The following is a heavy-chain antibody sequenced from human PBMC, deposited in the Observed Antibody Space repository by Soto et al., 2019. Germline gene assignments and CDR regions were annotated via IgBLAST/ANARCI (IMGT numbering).Heavy chain of an antibody. V-gene: IGHV1-58*01. CDR3: AADASSSAALYYYYGMDV. Sequence: GASGKVSCKASGFTFTSSAVQWVRQARGQRHEWIGWIVVGSGNTNYAQKFQERVTITRDMSTSTAYMELSSLRSEDTAVYYCAADASSSAALYYYYGMDVWG. D-gene: IGHD6-6*01. CDR1: GFTFTSSA. CDR2: IVVGSGNT. J-gene: IGHJ6*02.